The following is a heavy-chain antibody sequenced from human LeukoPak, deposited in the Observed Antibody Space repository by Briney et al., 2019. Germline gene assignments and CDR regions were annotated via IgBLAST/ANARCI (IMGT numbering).Heavy chain of an antibody. D-gene: IGHD6-13*01. CDR3: ARGMAVAGTWRFDP. CDR2: IYHSGST. J-gene: IGHJ5*02. Sequence: SETLSLTCTVSGGSISSNTYYWGWIRQPPGKGLEWIGSIYHSGSTYYNPSLKSRVTISVDTSKNQFSLKLSSVTAADTAVYYCARGMAVAGTWRFDPWGQGTLVTVSS. V-gene: IGHV4-39*07. CDR1: GGSISSNTYY.